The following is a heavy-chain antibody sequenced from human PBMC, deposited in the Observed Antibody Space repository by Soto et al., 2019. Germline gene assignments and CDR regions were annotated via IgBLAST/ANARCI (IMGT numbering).Heavy chain of an antibody. CDR1: GYTFSGYY. V-gene: IGHV1-2*02. CDR2: INPNSGDT. Sequence: ASVKVSCKASGYTFSGYYIHWVRQAPGQGLEWMGWINPNSGDTNYAQKFQGRVTMTTDTHTGTAYMELRSLRSDDTAVYYCARALVRYAIRDYAMDVWGQGTTVTFSS. D-gene: IGHD2-8*01. J-gene: IGHJ6*02. CDR3: ARALVRYAIRDYAMDV.